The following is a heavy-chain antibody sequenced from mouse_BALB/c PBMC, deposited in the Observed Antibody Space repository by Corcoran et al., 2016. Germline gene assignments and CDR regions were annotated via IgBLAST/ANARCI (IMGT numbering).Heavy chain of an antibody. Sequence: EVQLQQSGPELVKPGASVKISCKTSGYTFTEYTMHWVKQSHGKSREWIGGINPNDGGTSYNQKFKGKATLTVDKSSSTAYMELRSLTSEDSAVYYCAAEGLREGYFDYWGQGTTLTVSS. D-gene: IGHD2-2*01. J-gene: IGHJ2*01. CDR3: AAEGLREGYFDY. CDR2: INPNDGGT. CDR1: GYTFTEYT. V-gene: IGHV1-18*01.